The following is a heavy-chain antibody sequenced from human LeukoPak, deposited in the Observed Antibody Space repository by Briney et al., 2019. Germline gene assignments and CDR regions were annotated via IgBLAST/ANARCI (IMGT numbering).Heavy chain of an antibody. V-gene: IGHV4-30-4*08. CDR2: IYYSGST. CDR3: ARATVVPAAMDPNWFDP. Sequence: SETLSLTCTVSGGSISRGDYYWSWIRQPPGKGLEWIGYIYYSGSTYYNPSLKSRVTISVDTSKNQFSLKLSSVTAADTAVYYCARATVVPAAMDPNWFDPWGQGTLVTVSS. D-gene: IGHD2-2*01. CDR1: GGSISRGDYY. J-gene: IGHJ5*02.